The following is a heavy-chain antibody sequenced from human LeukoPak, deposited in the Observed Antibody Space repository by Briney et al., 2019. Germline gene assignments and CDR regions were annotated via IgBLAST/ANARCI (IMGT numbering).Heavy chain of an antibody. CDR2: FYHGGSS. J-gene: IGHJ4*02. D-gene: IGHD3-10*01. CDR3: ARVTTSSWFGGYFDY. CDR1: GYSISSGYY. V-gene: IGHV4-38-2*02. Sequence: SETLSLTCTVSGYSISSGYYWGWIRQPPGKGLEWIGNFYHGGSSYYNPSLKSRVTMSGDTSKNQFSLNLSSVTAADTAVYYCARVTTSSWFGGYFDYWGQGTLVTVSS.